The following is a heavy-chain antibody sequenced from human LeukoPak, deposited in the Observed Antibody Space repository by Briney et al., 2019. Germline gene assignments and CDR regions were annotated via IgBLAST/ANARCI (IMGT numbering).Heavy chain of an antibody. V-gene: IGHV3-23*01. CDR1: GFTFSSYA. Sequence: PGGSLRLSCAASGFTFSSYAMNWVRQGPGKGLEWVSDISGSGSSTHYADSVKGRLTISRDNSKNTLYLQMNSLRAEDTAVYYCAKDSDSSGWYFDYWGQGTLVTVSS. J-gene: IGHJ4*02. CDR2: ISGSGSST. D-gene: IGHD6-19*01. CDR3: AKDSDSSGWYFDY.